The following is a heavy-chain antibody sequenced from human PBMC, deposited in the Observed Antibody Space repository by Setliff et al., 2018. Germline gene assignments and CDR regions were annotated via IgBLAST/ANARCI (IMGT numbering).Heavy chain of an antibody. D-gene: IGHD3-22*01. CDR2: IYPGDSDT. CDR1: GYSFTSYW. V-gene: IGHV5-51*01. Sequence: GESLKISCKGSGYSFTSYWIGWVRQMPGKGLEWMGIIYPGDSDTRYSPSFHGQVTISADKSISTAYLQWSSLKASDTAMYYCATRDPKTYYYDSSGYYSHDAFDIWGQGTMVTVSS. J-gene: IGHJ3*02. CDR3: ATRDPKTYYYDSSGYYSHDAFDI.